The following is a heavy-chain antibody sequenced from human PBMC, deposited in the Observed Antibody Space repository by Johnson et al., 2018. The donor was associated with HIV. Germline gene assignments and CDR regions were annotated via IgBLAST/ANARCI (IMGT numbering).Heavy chain of an antibody. D-gene: IGHD2-21*02. CDR2: IRYDGSNK. CDR3: AKDQYCGGDCYPDAFDI. V-gene: IGHV3-30*02. Sequence: QVQLVESGGGLVQPGGSLRLSCAASGFTFSSYGMHWVRQAPGKGLEWVAFIRYDGSNKYYADSVKGRFTISRDNSKNTLYRQMNSLRAEDTAVYYCAKDQYCGGDCYPDAFDICGQGTMVTVSS. J-gene: IGHJ3*02. CDR1: GFTFSSYG.